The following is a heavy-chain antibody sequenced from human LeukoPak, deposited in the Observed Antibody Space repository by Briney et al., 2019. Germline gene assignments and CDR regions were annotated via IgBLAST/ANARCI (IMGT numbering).Heavy chain of an antibody. J-gene: IGHJ4*02. CDR3: AEDRDRNPTVAGMDY. V-gene: IGHV3-43*02. CDR2: ISGDGGST. CDR1: GFTFDDYA. D-gene: IGHD6-19*01. Sequence: PGGSLRLSCAASGFTFDDYAMHWVRQAPGKGLEWVSLISGDGGSTYYADSVKGRFTISRDNSKNSLYLQMNSLRTEDTALYYCAEDRDRNPTVAGMDYWGQGTLVTVSS.